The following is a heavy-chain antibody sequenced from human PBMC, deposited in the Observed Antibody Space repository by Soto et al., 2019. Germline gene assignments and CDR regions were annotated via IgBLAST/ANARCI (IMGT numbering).Heavy chain of an antibody. D-gene: IGHD3-22*01. CDR1: GYTFTSYY. J-gene: IGHJ1*01. Sequence: QVQLVQSGAEVKKPGASVKVSCKASGYTFTSYYMHWVRQAPGQGLEWMGIINPSGGSTSYAQKFQGRVTMTRDTSTSTVYMELSSLRSEDTAVYYCARASNYYDSSGYSVAEYFQHWGQGTLVTVSS. CDR3: ARASNYYDSSGYSVAEYFQH. V-gene: IGHV1-46*01. CDR2: INPSGGST.